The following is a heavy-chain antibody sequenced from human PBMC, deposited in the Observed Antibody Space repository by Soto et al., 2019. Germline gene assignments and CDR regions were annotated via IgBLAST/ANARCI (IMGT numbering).Heavy chain of an antibody. CDR3: ARDAPTNIVLMVYATAPFDY. CDR1: GFTFSSYG. V-gene: IGHV3-33*01. D-gene: IGHD2-8*01. Sequence: PGGSLRLSCAASGFTFSSYGMHWVRQAPGKGLEWVAVIWYDGSNKYYADSVKGRFTISRDNSKNTLYLQMNSLRAEDTAVYYCARDAPTNIVLMVYATAPFDYWGQGTLVTVSS. CDR2: IWYDGSNK. J-gene: IGHJ4*02.